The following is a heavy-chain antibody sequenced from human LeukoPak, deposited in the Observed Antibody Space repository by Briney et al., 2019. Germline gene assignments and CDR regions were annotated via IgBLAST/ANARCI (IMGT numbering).Heavy chain of an antibody. CDR2: IKEDGSEK. D-gene: IGHD2-21*01. J-gene: IGHJ4*02. CDR3: ARDLYSQY. Sequence: PGGSLRLSCAASGFTLSAHWMSWVRQAPGKGLEWVANIKEDGSEKYYVDSVKGRFTISRDIAKNSPYLQMYSLRAEDTAVYYCARDLYSQYWGQGTLVTVSS. CDR1: GFTLSAHW. V-gene: IGHV3-7*01.